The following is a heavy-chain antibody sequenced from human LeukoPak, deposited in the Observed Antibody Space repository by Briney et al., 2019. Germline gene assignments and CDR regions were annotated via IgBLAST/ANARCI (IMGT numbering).Heavy chain of an antibody. Sequence: PGGSLRLSCAASGFTFSSHWMNWVRRAPGKGLEWVANVKQDGSEKYYVDSVKGRFTISRDNAKNSLFLQMNSLRAEDTAVYYCAREYSAMVIYYWGQGTLVTVSS. CDR1: GFTFSSHW. CDR2: VKQDGSEK. CDR3: AREYSAMVIYY. V-gene: IGHV3-7*01. D-gene: IGHD5-18*01. J-gene: IGHJ4*02.